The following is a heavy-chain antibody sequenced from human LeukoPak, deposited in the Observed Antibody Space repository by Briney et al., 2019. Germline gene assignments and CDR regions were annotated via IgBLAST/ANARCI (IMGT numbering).Heavy chain of an antibody. J-gene: IGHJ4*02. CDR3: ARDSGIAAAGTPVDY. Sequence: ASVKVSCKASGYTFTSYGISWVRQAPGQGLEWMGWISAYNGNTNYAQKLQGRVTMTTDTSTSTAYMELRSLRSDDTAVYYCARDSGIAAAGTPVDYWGQGTLVTVSS. V-gene: IGHV1-18*01. CDR2: ISAYNGNT. D-gene: IGHD6-13*01. CDR1: GYTFTSYG.